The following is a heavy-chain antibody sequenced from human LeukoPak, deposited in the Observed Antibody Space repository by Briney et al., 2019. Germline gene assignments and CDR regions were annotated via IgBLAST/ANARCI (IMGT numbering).Heavy chain of an antibody. CDR2: ISAYNGNT. V-gene: IGHV1-18*04. D-gene: IGHD6-19*01. CDR3: ARSPPHNIAVAGTGFDY. CDR1: GYTFTGYY. J-gene: IGHJ4*02. Sequence: ASVKVSCKASGYTFTGYYMHWVRQAPGQGLEWMGWISAYNGNTNYAQKLQGRVTMTTDISTSTAYMELRSLRSDDTAVYYCARSPPHNIAVAGTGFDYWGQGTLVTVSS.